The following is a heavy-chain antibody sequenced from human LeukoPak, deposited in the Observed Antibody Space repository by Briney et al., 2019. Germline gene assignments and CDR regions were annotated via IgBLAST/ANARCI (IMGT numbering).Heavy chain of an antibody. V-gene: IGHV4-30-4*08. Sequence: SQTLSLTCTVSGGSISSGDYYWSWIRQPPGKGLEWIGYIYYSGSTYYNPSLKSRVTISVDTSKNQFSLELSSVTAADTAVYYCARPEIAARRGGFAFDIWGQGTMVTVSS. CDR1: GGSISSGDYY. CDR2: IYYSGST. CDR3: ARPEIAARRGGFAFDI. D-gene: IGHD6-6*01. J-gene: IGHJ3*02.